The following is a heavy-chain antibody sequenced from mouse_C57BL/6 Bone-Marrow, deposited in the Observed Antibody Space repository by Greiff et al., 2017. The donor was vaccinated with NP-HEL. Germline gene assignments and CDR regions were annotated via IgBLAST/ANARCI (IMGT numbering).Heavy chain of an antibody. CDR2: ISAGGSYT. D-gene: IGHD2-4*01. J-gene: IGHJ3*01. CDR3: ARNYDVWFAY. Sequence: EVKLMESGCCLFPPGGSLKLSCAASGFTFSRYAISLVRPPPAPRLSFFSPISAGGSYTYYPDNVKGRFTISRDNAKNNLYLQMSHLKSEDTAMYYCARNYDVWFAYWGQGTLVTVSA. V-gene: IGHV5-4*03. CDR1: GFTFSRYA.